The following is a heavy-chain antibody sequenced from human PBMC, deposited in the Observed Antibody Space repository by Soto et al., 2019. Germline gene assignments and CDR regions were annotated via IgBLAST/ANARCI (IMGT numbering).Heavy chain of an antibody. CDR2: ISAYNGNT. J-gene: IGHJ4*02. V-gene: IGHV1-18*01. Sequence: ASVKVSCKASGYTFTSYGISWVRQAPGQGLEWMGWISAYNGNTNYAQKLQGRVTMTTDTSTSTAYMELRSLRSDDTAVYYCARSRFRMGYGDYLKSDFDYWGQGTLVTISS. D-gene: IGHD4-17*01. CDR3: ARSRFRMGYGDYLKSDFDY. CDR1: GYTFTSYG.